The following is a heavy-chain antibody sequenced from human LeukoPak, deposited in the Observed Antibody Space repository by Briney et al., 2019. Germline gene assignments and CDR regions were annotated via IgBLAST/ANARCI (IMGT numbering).Heavy chain of an antibody. CDR3: ARDLLVIASSIDY. J-gene: IGHJ4*02. CDR1: GYTFTGYY. D-gene: IGHD3-9*01. Sequence: ASVKVSCKASGYTFTGYYMHWVRQAPGQGLEWMGWINPNSGGTNYAQKFQGRVTMTRDTSISTAYMGLSRLRSDDTAVYYCARDLLVIASSIDYWGQGTLVTVSS. CDR2: INPNSGGT. V-gene: IGHV1-2*02.